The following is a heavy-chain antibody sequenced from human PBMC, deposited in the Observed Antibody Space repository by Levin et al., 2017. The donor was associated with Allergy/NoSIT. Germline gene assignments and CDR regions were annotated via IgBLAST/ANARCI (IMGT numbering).Heavy chain of an antibody. V-gene: IGHV3-23*01. Sequence: ASETLSLTCAASGFTFSNYAMSWVRQAPGKGLQWVSVYSSSGGSTSYADSVKGRFTISRDNSKNTLYLQMNSLRAEDTAVYYCAKKSGGDHGSVVDYWGQGTLVTVSS. D-gene: IGHD4-17*01. CDR1: GFTFSNYA. J-gene: IGHJ4*02. CDR2: YSSSGGST. CDR3: AKKSGGDHGSVVDY.